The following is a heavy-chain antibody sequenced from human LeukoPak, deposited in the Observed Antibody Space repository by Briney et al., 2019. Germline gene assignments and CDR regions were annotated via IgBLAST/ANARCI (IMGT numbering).Heavy chain of an antibody. J-gene: IGHJ4*02. CDR2: ISSSGGTI. D-gene: IGHD6-13*01. CDR1: GFTFSSYS. Sequence: PGGSLRLSCAASGFTFSSYSMNWVRQAPGKGLEWVSYISSSGGTIHYADSVKSRFTISRDNAKNSLYLQMNSLRDEDTAVYYCARSPERGSSWFAPPQDPFDYWGQGTLVTVSS. V-gene: IGHV3-48*02. CDR3: ARSPERGSSWFAPPQDPFDY.